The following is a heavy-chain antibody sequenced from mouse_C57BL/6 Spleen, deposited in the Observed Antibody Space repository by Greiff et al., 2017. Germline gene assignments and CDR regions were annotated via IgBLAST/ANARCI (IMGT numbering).Heavy chain of an antibody. CDR3: ARGGWLLPRFAY. CDR2: IYPGDGDT. D-gene: IGHD2-3*01. CDR1: GYAFSSSW. J-gene: IGHJ3*01. Sequence: QVQLQQSGPELVKPGASVKISCKASGYAFSSSWMNWVKQRPGKGLEWIGRIYPGDGDTNYNGKFKGKATLTADKSSSTAYMQLSSLTSEDSAVYFCARGGWLLPRFAYWGQGTLVTVSA. V-gene: IGHV1-82*01.